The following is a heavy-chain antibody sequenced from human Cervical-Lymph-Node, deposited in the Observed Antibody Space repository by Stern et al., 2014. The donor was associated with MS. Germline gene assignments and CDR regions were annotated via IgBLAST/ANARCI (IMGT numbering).Heavy chain of an antibody. J-gene: IGHJ4*02. CDR1: GGSISSGDYY. Sequence: QLQLQESGPGLVKPSQTLSLTCTVSGGSISSGDYYWSWIRQPPGKGLEWIGYIYYSGSTYYNPSLKSRVTISVATSKNQFSLKLSSVTAADTAVYYCARGGEYYDSSGYSLLDYWGQGTLVTVSS. V-gene: IGHV4-30-4*01. CDR2: IYYSGST. D-gene: IGHD3-22*01. CDR3: ARGGEYYDSSGYSLLDY.